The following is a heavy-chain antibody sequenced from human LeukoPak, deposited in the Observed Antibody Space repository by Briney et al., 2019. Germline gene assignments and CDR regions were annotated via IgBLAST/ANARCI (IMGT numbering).Heavy chain of an antibody. CDR1: GGSFSGYY. Sequence: SETLSLTCAVYGGSFSGYYWSWIRQPPGKGLEWIGEINHSGSTHYNPSLKSRVTMSVDMSENHISLRLTSVTAADTAVYYCAREGGPYRPLDYSGQGTLVTVSS. J-gene: IGHJ4*02. CDR3: AREGGPYRPLDY. CDR2: INHSGST. V-gene: IGHV4-34*01.